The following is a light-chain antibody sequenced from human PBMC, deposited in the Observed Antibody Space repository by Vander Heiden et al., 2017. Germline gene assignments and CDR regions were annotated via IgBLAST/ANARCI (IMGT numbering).Light chain of an antibody. Sequence: DILLTPSPGTLSLSPGEKATLSCRASQSVDIDQLAWYQQKPCLAPRLLVYRASSSSNGIPDRFSGSGSGTDFTLTISILEPEDFAIYYCHQDGSAPLTFGGGTKVEI. V-gene: IGKV3-20*01. J-gene: IGKJ4*01. CDR3: HQDGSAPLT. CDR2: RAS. CDR1: QSVDIDQ.